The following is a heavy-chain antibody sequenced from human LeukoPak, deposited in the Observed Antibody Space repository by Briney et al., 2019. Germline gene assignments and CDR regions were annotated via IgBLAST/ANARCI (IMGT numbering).Heavy chain of an antibody. Sequence: SETLSLTCTVSGGSISSGDYYWSWIRQPPGKGLEWIGYIYYSGSTYYNPSLKSRVTISVDTSKNQFSLKLSSVTAADTAVYYCARDRRYYCSGGSCRRSYYYYGMDVWGQGTTVTVSS. V-gene: IGHV4-30-4*01. J-gene: IGHJ6*02. CDR3: ARDRRYYCSGGSCRRSYYYYGMDV. CDR2: IYYSGST. CDR1: GGSISSGDYY. D-gene: IGHD2-15*01.